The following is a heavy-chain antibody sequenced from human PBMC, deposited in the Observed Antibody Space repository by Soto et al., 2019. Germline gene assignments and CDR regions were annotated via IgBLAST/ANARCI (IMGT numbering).Heavy chain of an antibody. Sequence: QVQLQQWGAGLLKPSETLSLTCTVYGGSFSGHYWSWIRQAPGKGLEWIGGVNHRGGTYNPSLESRVTMSVDTSKNQFSLKLSSVTAADTAVYYCARDGFCTSTTCRIGNWFDPWGQGTLVTVSS. CDR1: GGSFSGHY. CDR3: ARDGFCTSTTCRIGNWFDP. CDR2: VNHRGGT. V-gene: IGHV4-34*01. D-gene: IGHD2-2*03. J-gene: IGHJ5*02.